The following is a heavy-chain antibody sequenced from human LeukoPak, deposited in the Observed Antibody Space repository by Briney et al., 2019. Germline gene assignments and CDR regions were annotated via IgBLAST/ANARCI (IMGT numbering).Heavy chain of an antibody. CDR3: AKDRGWQYADYEPVAVEH. CDR1: GYTFTSYG. Sequence: GASVKVSCKASGYTFTSYGISWVRQAPGQGLEWMGWISVYTGKTYHAQKFQARVTMTTDTSTTTAYMELRSLRSDDTAVYYCAKDRGWQYADYEPVAVEHWGQGILVTVSS. D-gene: IGHD4-17*01. V-gene: IGHV1-18*01. J-gene: IGHJ4*02. CDR2: ISVYTGKT.